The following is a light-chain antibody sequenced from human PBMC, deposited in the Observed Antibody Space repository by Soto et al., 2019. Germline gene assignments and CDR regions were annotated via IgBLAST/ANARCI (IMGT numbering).Light chain of an antibody. J-gene: IGLJ1*01. CDR2: DVA. Sequence: QSALTQPASVSDSPGQSITISCTGTSSDVGGSNFVSWYQQHPGKPPKLIIYDVANRPSGVSNRFSGSKSGSTASLIISRLETGDEADYYCVSYTSSTTYVFGTGTKLTVL. V-gene: IGLV2-14*03. CDR1: SSDVGGSNF. CDR3: VSYTSSTTYV.